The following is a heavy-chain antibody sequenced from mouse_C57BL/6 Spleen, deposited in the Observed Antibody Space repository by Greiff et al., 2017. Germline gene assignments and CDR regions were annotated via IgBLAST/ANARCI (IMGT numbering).Heavy chain of an antibody. Sequence: EVQVVESGPGLVKPSQSLSLSCSVTGYSITSGYYWNWIRQFPGNKLEWMGYLSYDGSNNYNPSLKNRISITRDTSKNQFFLKLNSMTTEDTATYCCASLYDGLDYWGQGTTLTVSS. J-gene: IGHJ2*01. V-gene: IGHV3-6*01. CDR3: ASLYDGLDY. CDR1: GYSITSGYY. CDR2: LSYDGSN. D-gene: IGHD2-3*01.